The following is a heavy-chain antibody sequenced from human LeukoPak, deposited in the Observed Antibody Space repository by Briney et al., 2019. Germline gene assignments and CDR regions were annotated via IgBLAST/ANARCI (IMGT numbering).Heavy chain of an antibody. CDR2: IYYSGSA. CDR3: ARRRCSGGSCWFDP. J-gene: IGHJ5*02. Sequence: PSETLSLTCTVSGDSLSRSPYYWGWIRQPPGKGLEWIGSIYYSGSASYNPSLKSRVTISVDTSNNQLSLKLTSATAADTAVYYCARRRCSGGSCWFDPWGQGTLVTVSS. CDR1: GDSLSRSPYY. V-gene: IGHV4-39*07. D-gene: IGHD2-15*01.